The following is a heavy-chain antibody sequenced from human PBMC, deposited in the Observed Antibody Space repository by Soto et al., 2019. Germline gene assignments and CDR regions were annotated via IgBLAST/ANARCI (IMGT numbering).Heavy chain of an antibody. V-gene: IGHV1-8*02. CDR3: ASYCSGGSCYGDAFDI. J-gene: IGHJ3*02. Sequence: SVKVSCKSSGGTFSSYAISWVRQTPGQGLEWMGGMNPNSGNTGYAQKFQGRVTMTRNTSISTAYMELSSLRSEDTAVYYCASYCSGGSCYGDAFDIWGQGTMVTVSS. CDR2: MNPNSGNT. D-gene: IGHD2-15*01. CDR1: GGTFSSYA.